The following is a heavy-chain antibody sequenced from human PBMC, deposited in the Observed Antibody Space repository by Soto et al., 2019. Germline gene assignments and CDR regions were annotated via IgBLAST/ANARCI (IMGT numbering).Heavy chain of an antibody. V-gene: IGHV3-43*01. J-gene: IGHJ4*02. CDR2: ISWNGGST. CDR3: AAALVGASDTSLDY. D-gene: IGHD1-26*01. CDR1: GFTFDDYS. Sequence: GGSLRLSCAASGFTFDDYSMHWVRQAPGKGLEWVSLISWNGGSTYYADSVKGRFTISRDDSKSTLYLQMSSLRTEDTAVYYCAAALVGASDTSLDYWGQGTLVTVSS.